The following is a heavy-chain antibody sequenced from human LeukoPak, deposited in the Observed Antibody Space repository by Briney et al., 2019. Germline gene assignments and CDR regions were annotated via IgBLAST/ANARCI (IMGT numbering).Heavy chain of an antibody. J-gene: IGHJ4*02. D-gene: IGHD3-10*01. CDR3: ARGNGDYGSGSYDYFDY. CDR1: GFTFSSYS. V-gene: IGHV3-21*01. CDR2: ISSSSSYI. Sequence: GGSLRLSCAASGFTFSSYSMNWVRQAPGKGLEWVSSISSSSSYIYYADSVKGRFTISRDNAKNSLYLQMNSLRAEDTAVYYCARGNGDYGSGSYDYFDYWGQGTLVTVSS.